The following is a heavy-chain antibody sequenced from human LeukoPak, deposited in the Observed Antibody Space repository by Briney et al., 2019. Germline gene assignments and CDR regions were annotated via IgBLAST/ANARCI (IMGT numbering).Heavy chain of an antibody. CDR1: GFTFSSYA. CDR2: ISGSGGST. J-gene: IGHJ4*02. Sequence: GGSLRLSCAASGFTFSSYAMSWVRQAPGKGLEWVSAISGSGGSTYYADSVKGRFTISRDNSKNTLYLQMNSLGAEDTAVYYCAKASYYDSSGYYIWGQGTLVTVSS. V-gene: IGHV3-23*01. CDR3: AKASYYDSSGYYI. D-gene: IGHD3-22*01.